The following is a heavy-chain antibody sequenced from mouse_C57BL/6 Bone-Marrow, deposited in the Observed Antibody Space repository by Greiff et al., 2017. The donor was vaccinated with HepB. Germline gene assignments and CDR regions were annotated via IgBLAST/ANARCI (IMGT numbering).Heavy chain of an antibody. CDR3: ESRASLLSWCAY. CDR2: IDPSDSYI. V-gene: IGHV1-50*01. Sequence: QVQLQQSGAEFVKPGASVKLSCKASGYTFTSYWMQWVKQRPGQGLEWIGEIDPSDSYINYNQKFKGKATLTVDTSSSTAYMQLSSLTSEDSAVYYCESRASLLSWCAYWGQGTLVTVSA. D-gene: IGHD3-1*01. J-gene: IGHJ3*01. CDR1: GYTFTSYW.